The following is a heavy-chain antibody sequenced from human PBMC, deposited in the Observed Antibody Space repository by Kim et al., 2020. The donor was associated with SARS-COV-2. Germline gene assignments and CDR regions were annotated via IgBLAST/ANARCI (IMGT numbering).Heavy chain of an antibody. CDR2: IYYSGST. D-gene: IGHD1-26*01. CDR3: ARHDPQIVGATVSLYWYFDL. CDR1: GGSISSYY. Sequence: SETLSLTCTVSGGSISSYYWSWIRQPPGKGLEWIGYIYYSGSTNYNPSLKSRVTISVDTSKNQFSLKLSSVTAADTAVYYCARHDPQIVGATVSLYWYFDLWGRGTLVTVSS. V-gene: IGHV4-59*08. J-gene: IGHJ2*01.